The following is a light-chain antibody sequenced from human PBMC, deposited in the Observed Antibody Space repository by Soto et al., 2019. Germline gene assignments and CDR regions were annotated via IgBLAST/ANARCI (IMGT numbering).Light chain of an antibody. J-gene: IGLJ3*02. CDR2: EVS. CDR3: SSYAGSNKVV. CDR1: SSDVGGYNY. V-gene: IGLV2-8*01. Sequence: QSALTQPPSASGSPGQSVTISCTGTSSDVGGYNYVSWYQKHPGKAPKLMIYEVSKRPSGVPDRFSGSKSGNTASLTVSGLQAEDEADDYCSSYAGSNKVVFGGGTKLTVL.